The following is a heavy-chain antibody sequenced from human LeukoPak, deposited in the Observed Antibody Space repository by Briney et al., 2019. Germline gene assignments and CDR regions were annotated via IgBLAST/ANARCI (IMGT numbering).Heavy chain of an antibody. J-gene: IGHJ5*02. CDR2: IGGHVHST. V-gene: IGHV3-23*01. CDR3: ARNYGDYPNWFDP. CDR1: GFTFRNSA. Sequence: GGSLRLSCAASGFTFRNSAMSWVRQAPGTGLEWVSSIGGHVHSTYYADSVIGRFTISRDDSKNTLYLQMNSLRAEDTAVYYCARNYGDYPNWFDPWGQGTLVTVSS. D-gene: IGHD4-17*01.